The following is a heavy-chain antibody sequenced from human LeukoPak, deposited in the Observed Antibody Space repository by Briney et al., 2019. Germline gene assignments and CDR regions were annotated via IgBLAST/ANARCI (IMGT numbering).Heavy chain of an antibody. Sequence: GGSLRLSCAASGFTVSSNFMNWIRQAPGKGLEWISYISSSGSYSNYADSVKGRFTISRDNARNSLYLQLHSLRAEDTAVYYCARDNYGDLFFDSWGQGTLVTVSS. CDR3: ARDNYGDLFFDS. V-gene: IGHV3-11*06. D-gene: IGHD4-17*01. CDR1: GFTVSSNF. J-gene: IGHJ4*02. CDR2: ISSSGSYS.